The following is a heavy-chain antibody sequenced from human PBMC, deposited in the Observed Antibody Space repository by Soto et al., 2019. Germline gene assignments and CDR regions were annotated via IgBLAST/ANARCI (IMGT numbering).Heavy chain of an antibody. CDR1: GYSFTSYW. V-gene: IGHV5-51*01. Sequence: EVQLVQSGAEVKKPGESLKISCKGSGYSFTSYWIGWVRQMPGKGLEWMGIIYPGDSDTSYSPSFQGQVTISADKSISTAYLQGSSLKASDTAMYYCARLEQQLVGGWWFDPWGQGTLVTVSS. CDR3: ARLEQQLVGGWWFDP. CDR2: IYPGDSDT. J-gene: IGHJ5*02. D-gene: IGHD6-13*01.